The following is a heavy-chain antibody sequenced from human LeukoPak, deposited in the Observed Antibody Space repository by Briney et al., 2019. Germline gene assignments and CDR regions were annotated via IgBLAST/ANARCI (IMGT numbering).Heavy chain of an antibody. D-gene: IGHD3-22*01. V-gene: IGHV3-64*01. CDR2: ITSDGGTS. Sequence: GGSLRLSCAASGFNFNTYGMHWVRQAPGKGLEYVSLITSDGGTSYYANSVKGRFTIYRDNSKNTLYLQMGSLRAEDTAVYYCARASFSDSSGYDDYWGQETLVTVSS. J-gene: IGHJ4*02. CDR1: GFNFNTYG. CDR3: ARASFSDSSGYDDY.